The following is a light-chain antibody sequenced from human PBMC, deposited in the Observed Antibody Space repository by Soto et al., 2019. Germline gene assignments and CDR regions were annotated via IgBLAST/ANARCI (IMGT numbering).Light chain of an antibody. Sequence: EIVMTQSPATLSVSPGERATLSCRASQSIGNDLAWYQQKPGRSPRLLIYGSSTRATDIPVRFSGSGSGTEFTLTISSPQSQDFAVYYCQQYKNWPLTFGGGSKVEIE. V-gene: IGKV3-15*01. J-gene: IGKJ4*01. CDR1: QSIGND. CDR2: GSS. CDR3: QQYKNWPLT.